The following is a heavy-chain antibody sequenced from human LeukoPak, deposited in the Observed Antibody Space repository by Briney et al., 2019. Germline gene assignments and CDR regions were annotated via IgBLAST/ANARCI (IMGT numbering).Heavy chain of an antibody. Sequence: SETLSLTCTVSGDSISNYYWTWIRQPPGKGLEWIGYIYYTGSTNYNPSLKSRVTISVDTSKNQFSLKLSSVTAADTAVYYCARDFSGYDSLWGQGTLVTVSS. CDR2: IYYTGST. CDR3: ARDFSGYDSL. CDR1: GDSISNYY. J-gene: IGHJ4*02. V-gene: IGHV4-59*01. D-gene: IGHD5-12*01.